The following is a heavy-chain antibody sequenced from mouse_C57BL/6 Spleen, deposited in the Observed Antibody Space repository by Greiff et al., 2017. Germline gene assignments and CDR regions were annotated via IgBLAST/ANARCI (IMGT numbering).Heavy chain of an antibody. CDR1: EYAFPSHD. CDR3: ARGDGYSPFAY. Sequence: EVKLVESGGGLVQPGESLKLSCESNEYAFPSHDMSWVRKTPEKRLELVAAINSDGGSTYYPDTMGRRFIISRDNTKKTLYLQMSSLGSEDTAVYYCARGDGYSPFAYWGQGTLVTVSA. D-gene: IGHD2-3*01. CDR2: INSDGGST. V-gene: IGHV5-2*03. J-gene: IGHJ3*01.